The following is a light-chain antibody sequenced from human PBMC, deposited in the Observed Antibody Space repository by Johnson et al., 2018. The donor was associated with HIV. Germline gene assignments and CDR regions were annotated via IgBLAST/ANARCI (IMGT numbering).Light chain of an antibody. CDR1: SYNIGNNY. Sequence: QSALTQPPSVSAAPGQKVTISCSGSSYNIGNNYVSWYQQLPGTAPKLLIYENNKRPSGIPDRFSGSKSGTSATLGITVLQTGDEADYYCGTWDSSLNVFGTGTKVTVL. CDR3: GTWDSSLNV. J-gene: IGLJ1*01. CDR2: ENN. V-gene: IGLV1-51*02.